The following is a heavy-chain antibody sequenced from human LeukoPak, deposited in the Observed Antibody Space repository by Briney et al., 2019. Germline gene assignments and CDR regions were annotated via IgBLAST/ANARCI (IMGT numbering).Heavy chain of an antibody. CDR3: ARATSITGDAFDI. J-gene: IGHJ3*02. D-gene: IGHD1-20*01. V-gene: IGHV4-61*01. Sequence: PSETLSLTCTVSGGSISSSSYYWNWIRQPPGKGLEWIGYAYYSGSTKDNPSLKSRVTMSVDTSKKQFSLRLSSVTTADTAVYYCARATSITGDAFDIWGQGKMVTVSS. CDR2: AYYSGST. CDR1: GGSISSSSYY.